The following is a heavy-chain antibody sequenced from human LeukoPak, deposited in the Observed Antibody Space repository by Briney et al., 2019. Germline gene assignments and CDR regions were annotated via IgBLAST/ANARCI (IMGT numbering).Heavy chain of an antibody. D-gene: IGHD3-16*01. J-gene: IGHJ4*02. CDR1: GFTFSSYW. Sequence: GGSLRLSCGASGFTFSSYWMTWVRQAPGKGLEWVANIKQDGGEKYYVDSVKGRFTISRDNAKNSLYLQMNSLRAEDTAVYYCAKGGGPSNNNFHFCYRGQGTLVTVSS. CDR2: IKQDGGEK. V-gene: IGHV3-7*01. CDR3: AKGGGPSNNNFHFCY.